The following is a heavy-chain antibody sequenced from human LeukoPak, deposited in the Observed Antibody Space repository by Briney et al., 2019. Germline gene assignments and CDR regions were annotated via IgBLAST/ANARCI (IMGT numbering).Heavy chain of an antibody. J-gene: IGHJ4*02. CDR2: IYYTGST. CDR1: GGSISSYY. Sequence: SETLSLTCSVSGGSISSYYWSWIRQPPGKGLEWIGYIYYTGSTNYNPSLKSRVTISVDTSNNQFSLELSSVTAADTAVYYCARASYDILTGYQYYFDYWGQGTLVTVSS. CDR3: ARASYDILTGYQYYFDY. V-gene: IGHV4-59*01. D-gene: IGHD3-9*01.